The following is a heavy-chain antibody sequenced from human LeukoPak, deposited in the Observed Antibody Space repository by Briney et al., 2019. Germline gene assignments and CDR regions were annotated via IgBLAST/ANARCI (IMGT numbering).Heavy chain of an antibody. CDR3: ARVVRDYDILTGGGVFDY. V-gene: IGHV4-39*07. Sequence: PSETLSLTCTVSGGSISSSSYYWGWIRQPPGKGLEWIGSIYYSGSTYYNPSLKSRVTISVDTSKNQFSLKLSSVTAADTAVYYCARVVRDYDILTGGGVFDYWGQGTLVTVSS. CDR1: GGSISSSSYY. CDR2: IYYSGST. D-gene: IGHD3-9*01. J-gene: IGHJ4*02.